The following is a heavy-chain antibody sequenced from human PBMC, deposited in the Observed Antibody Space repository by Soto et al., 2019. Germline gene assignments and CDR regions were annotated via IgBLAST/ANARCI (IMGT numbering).Heavy chain of an antibody. CDR2: IWYDGSNK. J-gene: IGHJ4*02. D-gene: IGHD4-17*01. Sequence: QVQLVESGGGVVRPGRSLRLSCAASGFTFSSYGMHWVRQAPGKGLEWVAVIWYDGSNKYYVDSVKGRFTISRDNSKNTLYLQMNSLRAEDTAVYYCARDRGDYGDYPDYWGQGTLVTVSS. CDR3: ARDRGDYGDYPDY. CDR1: GFTFSSYG. V-gene: IGHV3-33*01.